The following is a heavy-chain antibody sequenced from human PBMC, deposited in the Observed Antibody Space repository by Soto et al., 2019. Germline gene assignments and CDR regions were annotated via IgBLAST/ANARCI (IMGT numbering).Heavy chain of an antibody. CDR1: GDSVSSSSVA. V-gene: IGHV6-1*01. CDR3: ARSEEDSDYYYYGLDV. J-gene: IGHJ6*02. D-gene: IGHD2-15*01. CDR2: TYYRSRWYS. Sequence: SQTLSLTCVISGDSVSSSSVAWNWVRQSPSTGLEWLGRTYYRSRWYSDFAVSVRGRIVINADTSKNQFSLQLNSVTPEDTAVYFCARSEEDSDYYYYGLDVWGQGTTVTVS.